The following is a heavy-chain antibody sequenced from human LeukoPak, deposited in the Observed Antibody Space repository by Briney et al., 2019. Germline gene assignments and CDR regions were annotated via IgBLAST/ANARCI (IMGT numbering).Heavy chain of an antibody. Sequence: SETLSLTCTVSGGSISSYYWSWIRQPPGKGLEWIGYIYYSGGTNYNPSLKSRVTISVDTSKNQFSLKLSSVTAADTAVYYCARAPYDFWSGQYLYYYYGMDVWGQGTTVTVSS. J-gene: IGHJ6*02. CDR1: GGSISSYY. V-gene: IGHV4-59*01. CDR3: ARAPYDFWSGQYLYYYYGMDV. CDR2: IYYSGGT. D-gene: IGHD3-3*01.